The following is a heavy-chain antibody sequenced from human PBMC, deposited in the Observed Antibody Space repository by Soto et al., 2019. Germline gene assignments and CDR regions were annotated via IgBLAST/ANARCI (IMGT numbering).Heavy chain of an antibody. V-gene: IGHV3-64D*06. CDR1: GFTFSSYA. D-gene: IGHD1-26*01. CDR2: ISSNGGST. Sequence: LRLSCSASGFTFSSYAMHWVRQAPGKGLEYVSAISSNGGSTYYADSVKGRFTISRDNSKNTLYLQMSSLRAEDTAVYYCVKGEWELLGDGSYFDYWGQGTLVTVSS. CDR3: VKGEWELLGDGSYFDY. J-gene: IGHJ4*02.